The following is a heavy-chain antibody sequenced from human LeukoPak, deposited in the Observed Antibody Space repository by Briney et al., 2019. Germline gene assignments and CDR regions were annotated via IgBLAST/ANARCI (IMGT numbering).Heavy chain of an antibody. V-gene: IGHV3-48*02. CDR1: GFSFTDYP. CDR2: IRTTAEGAKYA. Sequence: GGSLRLSCATSGFSFTDYPMNWVRQAPGKGLEGISNIRTTAEGAKYAYYADSVKGRVTISRDDGKNTLYLHMNSLRDDDTAVYYCATDQRYAFDYWGQGILVTVSS. J-gene: IGHJ4*02. D-gene: IGHD3-9*01. CDR3: ATDQRYAFDY.